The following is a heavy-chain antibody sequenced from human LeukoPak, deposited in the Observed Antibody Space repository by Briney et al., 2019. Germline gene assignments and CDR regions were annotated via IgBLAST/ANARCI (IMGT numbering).Heavy chain of an antibody. CDR1: GFTFSNYS. V-gene: IGHV3-21*01. J-gene: IGHJ4*02. CDR2: ISNSSSYI. D-gene: IGHD6-19*01. Sequence: GGSLRLSCAASGFTFSNYSMNWVRQAPGKGLEWVSSISNSSSYIYYADSVKGRFTISRDNAKNSLYLQMNSLRAEDTGVYYCARRVAVADNYFDYWGQGSLVIVSS. CDR3: ARRVAVADNYFDY.